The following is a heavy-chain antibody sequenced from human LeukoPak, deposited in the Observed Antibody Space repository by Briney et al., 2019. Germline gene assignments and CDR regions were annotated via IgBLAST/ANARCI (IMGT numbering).Heavy chain of an antibody. J-gene: IGHJ4*02. CDR2: VYHSGST. V-gene: IGHV4-38-2*02. CDR3: AGWEPAYYFDY. D-gene: IGHD4-23*01. Sequence: SETLSLTCTVSHYSISGVYYWGWIRPPPGKGLEWIGRVYHSGSTYYNPSLQSRVTISVDASKNQFSLKLSSVTAADTAVYYCAGWEPAYYFDYWGQGTLVTVSS. CDR1: HYSISGVYY.